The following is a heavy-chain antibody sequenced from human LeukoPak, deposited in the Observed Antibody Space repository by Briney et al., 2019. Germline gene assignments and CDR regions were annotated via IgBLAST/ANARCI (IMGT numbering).Heavy chain of an antibody. CDR1: GFTFSSYA. Sequence: GGSLRLSCAASGFTFSSYAMHWVRQAPGKGLEWVAVISYDGSNKYYADSVKGRFTISRDNSKNTLYLQMNSLRAEDTAVYYCARDLTGQQLVPVYPDYWGQGTLVTVSS. J-gene: IGHJ4*02. V-gene: IGHV3-30-3*01. CDR2: ISYDGSNK. D-gene: IGHD6-13*01. CDR3: ARDLTGQQLVPVYPDY.